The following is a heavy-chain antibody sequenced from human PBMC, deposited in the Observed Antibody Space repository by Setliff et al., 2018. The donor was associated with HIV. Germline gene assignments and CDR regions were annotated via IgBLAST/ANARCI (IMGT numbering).Heavy chain of an antibody. CDR3: ARVNEVATIIYYYYSMDV. CDR1: GGSISDINSY. CDR2: INHSGST. V-gene: IGHV4-34*01. D-gene: IGHD5-12*01. Sequence: SETLSLTCDVSGGSISDINSYWGWIRQPPGKGLEWIGEINHSGSTNYDPSLKSRVTISVDTSKNQFSLKLSSVTAADTAVYYCARVNEVATIIYYYYSMDVWGKGTTVTVSS. J-gene: IGHJ6*03.